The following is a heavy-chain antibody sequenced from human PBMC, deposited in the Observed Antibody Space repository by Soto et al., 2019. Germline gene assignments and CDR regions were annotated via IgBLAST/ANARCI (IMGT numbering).Heavy chain of an antibody. Sequence: QVNLVQSGAEVKRPGASVKISCKASGFTFTNCGFSWVRLAPGQGLEWLGWISSFNGNTNYPQKNQGRITMTTDTSTTTVYMELRSLTPDDTAVYFCARDSGAEVVAPPEARYMDVWGKGTTVTVSS. CDR3: ARDSGAEVVAPPEARYMDV. J-gene: IGHJ6*03. CDR2: ISSFNGNT. CDR1: GFTFTNCG. V-gene: IGHV1-18*01. D-gene: IGHD6-25*01.